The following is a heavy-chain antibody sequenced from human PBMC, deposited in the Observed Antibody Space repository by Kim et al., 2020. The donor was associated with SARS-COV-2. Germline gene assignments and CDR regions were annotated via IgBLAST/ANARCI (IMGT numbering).Heavy chain of an antibody. D-gene: IGHD2-2*01. J-gene: IGHJ6*03. CDR1: GGSISSSSYY. CDR2: IYYSGST. V-gene: IGHV4-39*01. Sequence: SETLSLTCTVSGGSISSSSYYWGWIRQPPGKGLEWIGSIYYSGSTYYNPSLKSRVTISVDTSKNQFSLKLSSVTAADTAVYYCARHVREEDCSSTSCYLPVYYYYYMDVWGKGTTVTVSS. CDR3: ARHVREEDCSSTSCYLPVYYYYYMDV.